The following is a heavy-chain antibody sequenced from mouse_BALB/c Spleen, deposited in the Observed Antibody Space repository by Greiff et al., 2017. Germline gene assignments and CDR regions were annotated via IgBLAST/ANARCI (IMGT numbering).Heavy chain of an antibody. CDR3: ARDRGSVYYDYDNYAMDY. CDR1: GFSLTSYG. V-gene: IGHV2-9*02. CDR2: IWAGGST. D-gene: IGHD2-4*01. J-gene: IGHJ4*01. Sequence: VKLMESGPGLVAPSQSLSITCTVSGFSLTSYGVHWVRQPPGKGLEWLGVIWAGGSTNYNSALMSRLSISKDNSKSQVFLKMNSLQTDDTAMYYCARDRGSVYYDYDNYAMDYWGQGTSVTVSS.